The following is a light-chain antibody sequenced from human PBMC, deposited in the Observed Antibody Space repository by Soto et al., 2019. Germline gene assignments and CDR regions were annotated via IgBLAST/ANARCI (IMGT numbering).Light chain of an antibody. CDR1: SSDVGGYNY. J-gene: IGLJ7*02. V-gene: IGLV2-14*01. CDR2: DVS. Sequence: QSALTQPASVSGSPGQSITISCTGTSSDVGGYNYVSWYQQHPGKAPKLMIYDVSNRPSGVSNRFSGSKSGNTASLTISGLQGEDAAGYSCGSYTSSSTLAVFGGGTQLTAL. CDR3: GSYTSSSTLAV.